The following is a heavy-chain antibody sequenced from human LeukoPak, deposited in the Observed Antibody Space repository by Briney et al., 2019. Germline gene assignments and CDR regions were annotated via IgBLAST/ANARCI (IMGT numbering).Heavy chain of an antibody. CDR3: ARSKRWPNFYFDY. D-gene: IGHD5-24*01. CDR1: GFTFSSYG. Sequence: GGSLRLSCAASGFTFSSYGMSWVRQAPGKGLEWVSAISGSGTSTYYADSVKGRFTISRDNSKNTLYLQMNSLRAEDTAVYYCARSKRWPNFYFDYWGQGTLVTVSS. J-gene: IGHJ4*02. CDR2: ISGSGTST. V-gene: IGHV3-23*01.